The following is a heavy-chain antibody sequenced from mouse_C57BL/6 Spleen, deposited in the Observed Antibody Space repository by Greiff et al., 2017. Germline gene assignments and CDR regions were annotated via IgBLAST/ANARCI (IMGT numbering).Heavy chain of an antibody. V-gene: IGHV1-15*01. J-gene: IGHJ2*01. CDR3: TRGDYGTYLDY. D-gene: IGHD2-1*01. Sequence: QVQLQQSGAELVRPGASVTLSCKASGYTFTDYEMHWVKQTPVHGLEWIGAIDPETGGTAYNQKFKGKAILTADKSSSTAYMELRSLTSEDSAVYYCTRGDYGTYLDYRGQGTTLTVSS. CDR1: GYTFTDYE. CDR2: IDPETGGT.